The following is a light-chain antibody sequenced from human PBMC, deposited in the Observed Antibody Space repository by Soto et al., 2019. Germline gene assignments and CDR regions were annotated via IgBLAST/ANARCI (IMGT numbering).Light chain of an antibody. CDR2: GVS. V-gene: IGKV3-15*01. Sequence: EIVMTQSPATLSVSPGERATLSCRASQRLSSNLAWYQQKPGQAPRLLIYGVSTRATGIPARFSGSGSGTEFTLTISSLQSEDSAVYCCQQYKNWLALTFGGGTKVDIK. CDR3: QQYKNWLALT. CDR1: QRLSSN. J-gene: IGKJ4*01.